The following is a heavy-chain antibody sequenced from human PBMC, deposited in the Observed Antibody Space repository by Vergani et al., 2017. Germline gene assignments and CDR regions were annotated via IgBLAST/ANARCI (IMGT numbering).Heavy chain of an antibody. J-gene: IGHJ4*02. D-gene: IGHD3-22*01. V-gene: IGHV3-23*04. CDR2: ISGSGGST. Sequence: EVQLVESGGGLVQPGGSLRLSCAASGFTFSSYAMSWVRQAPGKGLEWVSAISGSGGSTYYADSVTGRFTISRDNSKNTLYLQMNSLRAEDTAVYYCAKYTHYYYDSSGYYYFDYWGQGTLVTVSS. CDR3: AKYTHYYYDSSGYYYFDY. CDR1: GFTFSSYA.